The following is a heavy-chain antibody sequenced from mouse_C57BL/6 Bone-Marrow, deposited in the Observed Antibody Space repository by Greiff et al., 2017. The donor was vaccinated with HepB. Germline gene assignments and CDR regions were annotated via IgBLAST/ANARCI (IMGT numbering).Heavy chain of an antibody. J-gene: IGHJ4*01. V-gene: IGHV1-26*01. CDR2: INPNNGGT. Sequence: VQLQQSGPELVKPGASVKISCKASGYTFTDYYMNWVKQSHGKSLEWIGDINPNNGGTSYNQKLKGKATLTVEKSSSTAYMALRSLTSEDSAVYYCARGRRYYGSGAMDYWGQGTSVTVSS. CDR1: GYTFTDYY. D-gene: IGHD1-1*01. CDR3: ARGRRYYGSGAMDY.